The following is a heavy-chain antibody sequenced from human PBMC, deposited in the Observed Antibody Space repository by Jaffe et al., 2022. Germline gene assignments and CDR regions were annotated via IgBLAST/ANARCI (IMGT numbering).Heavy chain of an antibody. V-gene: IGHV4-61*02. CDR1: GGSISSGTYY. Sequence: QVQLQESGPGLVEPSQTLSLTCTVSGGSISSGTYYWSWIRQPAGKGLEWIGRVYTSGSTDYNPSLKSRVTISVDTSKNQFSLKLSSVTAADTAVYYCARAMFTANYFEYWGQGTLVTVSS. J-gene: IGHJ4*02. D-gene: IGHD3-10*02. CDR2: VYTSGST. CDR3: ARAMFTANYFEY.